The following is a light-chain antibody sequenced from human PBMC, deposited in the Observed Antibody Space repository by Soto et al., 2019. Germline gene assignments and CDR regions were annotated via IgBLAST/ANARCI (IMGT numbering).Light chain of an antibody. J-gene: IGKJ1*01. V-gene: IGKV1-39*01. CDR3: QQSHSTPSWT. CDR2: AAS. CDR1: RSISIY. Sequence: DIQMTQSPSSLSASVGDRVTITCRASRSISIYLNWYQQRPGKAPKLLIYAASSLQSGVPSRFSGSGSGTDFTLTISSLQPEDFATYYCQQSHSTPSWTFGQGTKVDI.